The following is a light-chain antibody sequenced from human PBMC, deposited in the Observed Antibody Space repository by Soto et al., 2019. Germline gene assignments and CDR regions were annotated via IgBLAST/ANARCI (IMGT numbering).Light chain of an antibody. V-gene: IGKV3-20*01. Sequence: EIVLTQSPGTLSLSPWERATLSCRASQSVSSSYLAWYQQKPGQAPRLLIYGASSRATGIPDRFSGSGSGTDFTLTISRLEPEDFAVYYCQQYGSSPPITFGGGTKV. CDR1: QSVSSSY. J-gene: IGKJ4*01. CDR3: QQYGSSPPIT. CDR2: GAS.